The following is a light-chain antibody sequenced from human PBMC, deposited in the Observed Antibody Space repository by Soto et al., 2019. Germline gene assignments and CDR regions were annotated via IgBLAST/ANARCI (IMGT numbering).Light chain of an antibody. Sequence: EMVLTQSPGTLSLSPGERATLSCRASQSVSSSYLAWYQQKPGQAPRLLIYGASSRATGIPDRFSGSGSGTDLTLTISRLEPADFAVYYCQQYGSSHWTFGQGTKVEIK. V-gene: IGKV3-20*01. CDR3: QQYGSSHWT. J-gene: IGKJ1*01. CDR2: GAS. CDR1: QSVSSSY.